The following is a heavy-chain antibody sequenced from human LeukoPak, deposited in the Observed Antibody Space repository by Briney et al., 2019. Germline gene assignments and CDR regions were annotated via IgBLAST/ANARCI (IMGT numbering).Heavy chain of an antibody. D-gene: IGHD3-16*02. CDR3: AREALYDYVWGSYRYNLFDY. V-gene: IGHV3-11*06. J-gene: IGHJ4*02. CDR2: ISSSSSYI. CDR1: GFTFSDYY. Sequence: GGSLRLSCAASGFTFSDYYMSWIRQAPGKGLEWVSSISSSSSYIYYADSVKGRFTISRGNAKNSLYLQMNSLRAEDTAVYYCAREALYDYVWGSYRYNLFDYWGQGTLVTVSS.